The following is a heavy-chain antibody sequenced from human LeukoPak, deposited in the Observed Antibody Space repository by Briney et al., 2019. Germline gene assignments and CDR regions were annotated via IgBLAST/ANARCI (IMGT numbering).Heavy chain of an antibody. CDR1: GFTFSKYG. Sequence: GGSLRLSCAASGFTFSKYGMSWVRQAPGKGLQCVSTISADGGSTYYPDSVKGRFPISRDNSRNTLYLQINSLRADDTAVYYCAKSPSLQAFDIWGHGTMVTVSS. CDR2: ISADGGST. CDR3: AKSPSLQAFDI. J-gene: IGHJ3*02. V-gene: IGHV3-23*01.